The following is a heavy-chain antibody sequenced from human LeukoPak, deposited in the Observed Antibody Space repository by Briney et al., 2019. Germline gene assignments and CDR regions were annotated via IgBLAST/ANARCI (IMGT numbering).Heavy chain of an antibody. CDR1: GGSISSSSYY. V-gene: IGHV4-39*01. D-gene: IGHD3-22*01. Sequence: SETLSLTCTVSGGSISSSSYYWGWIRQPPGKGLEWIGSIYYSGSTYYNPSLKSRVTISVDTSKNQFSLKLSSVTAADTAVYYCARGYYDRDAFDIWGQGTMVTVSS. J-gene: IGHJ3*02. CDR2: IYYSGST. CDR3: ARGYYDRDAFDI.